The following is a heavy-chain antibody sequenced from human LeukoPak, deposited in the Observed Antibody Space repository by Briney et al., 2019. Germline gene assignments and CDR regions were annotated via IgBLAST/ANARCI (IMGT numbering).Heavy chain of an antibody. V-gene: IGHV4-30-2*01. CDR2: IYHSGST. Sequence: SETLSLTCAVSGGSISSGGYSWSWIRQPPGKGLEWIGYIYHSGSTYYNPSLKSRVTISVDRSKNQFSLKLSSVTAADTAVYYCAQATYYYDSSGYYYDSHYWGQGTLVTVSS. CDR3: AQATYYYDSSGYYYDSHY. J-gene: IGHJ4*02. CDR1: GGSISSGGYS. D-gene: IGHD3-22*01.